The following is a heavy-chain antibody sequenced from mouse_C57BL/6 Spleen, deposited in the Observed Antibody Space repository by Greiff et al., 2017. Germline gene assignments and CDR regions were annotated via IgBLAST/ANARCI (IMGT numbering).Heavy chain of an antibody. V-gene: IGHV5-17*01. CDR2: ISSGSSTI. CDR3: ARDYYDAMDY. D-gene: IGHD2-4*01. J-gene: IGHJ4*01. Sequence: EVKLVESGGGLVKPGGSLKLSCAASGFTFSDCGMHWVRQAPEKGLEWVAYISSGSSTIYYADTVKGRFTISRDNAKNTLFLQMTSLRSEDTAMYYCARDYYDAMDYWGQGTSVTVSS. CDR1: GFTFSDCG.